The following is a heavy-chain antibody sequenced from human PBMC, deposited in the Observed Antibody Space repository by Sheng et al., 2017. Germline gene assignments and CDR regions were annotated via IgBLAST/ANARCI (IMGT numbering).Heavy chain of an antibody. CDR3: ASRTGILWFGELLSPYFDY. CDR2: INHSGST. D-gene: IGHD3-10*01. Sequence: QVQLQQWGAGLLKPSETLSLTCAVYGGSFSGYYWSWIRQPPGKGLEWIGEINHSGSTNYNPSLKSRVTISVDTSKNQFSLKLSSVTAADTAVYYCASRTGILWFGELLSPYFDYWGQGTLVTVSS. V-gene: IGHV4-34*01. CDR1: GGSFSGYY. J-gene: IGHJ4*02.